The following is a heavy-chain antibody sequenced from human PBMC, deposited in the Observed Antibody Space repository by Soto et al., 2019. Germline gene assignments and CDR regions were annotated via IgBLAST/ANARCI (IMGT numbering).Heavy chain of an antibody. CDR2: ISSSSSYI. CDR3: ARDHPKWELRQTDY. Sequence: GGSLRLSCAASGFTFSSYSMNWVRQAPGKGLEWVSSISSSSSYIYYADSVKGRFTISRDNAKNSLYLQMNSLRAEDTAVYYCARDHPKWELRQTDYGGQGTLVTVSS. J-gene: IGHJ4*02. V-gene: IGHV3-21*01. CDR1: GFTFSSYS. D-gene: IGHD1-26*01.